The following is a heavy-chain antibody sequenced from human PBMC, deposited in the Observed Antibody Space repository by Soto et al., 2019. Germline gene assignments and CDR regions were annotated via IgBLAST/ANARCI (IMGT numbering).Heavy chain of an antibody. CDR2: IYYSGST. D-gene: IGHD3-3*01. CDR3: ARRILGFWSGYYDY. V-gene: IGHV4-39*01. Sequence: PSETLSLTCTVSGGSISSSSYYWGWIRQPPGKGLEWIGSIYYSGSTYYNPSLKSRVTISVGTSKNQFSLKLSSVTAADTAVYYCARRILGFWSGYYDYWGQGTLVTVSS. J-gene: IGHJ4*02. CDR1: GGSISSSSYY.